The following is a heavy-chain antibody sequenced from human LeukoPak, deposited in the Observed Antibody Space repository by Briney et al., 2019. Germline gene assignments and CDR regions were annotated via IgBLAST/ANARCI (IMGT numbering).Heavy chain of an antibody. V-gene: IGHV4-34*01. Sequence: PSETLSLICAVYGGSFSGYYWSWIRQPPGKGLEWIGEINHSGSTNYNPSLKSRVTMSVDTSKNQFSLKLSSVTAADTAVYYCARSSRFDPWGQGTLVTVSS. J-gene: IGHJ5*02. CDR2: INHSGST. CDR1: GGSFSGYY. CDR3: ARSSRFDP. D-gene: IGHD2-15*01.